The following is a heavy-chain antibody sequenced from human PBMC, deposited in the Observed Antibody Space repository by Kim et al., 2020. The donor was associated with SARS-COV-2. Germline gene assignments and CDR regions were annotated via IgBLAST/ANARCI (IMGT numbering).Heavy chain of an antibody. CDR1: GFTFSSYA. CDR3: AKESGMGPGPIDY. D-gene: IGHD3-10*01. Sequence: GGSLRLSCAASGFTFSSYAMSWVRQAPGKGLEWVSIIGGVGTTTYYADSVKGRFTMSRDNSKNTMYLQMNSLRAEDTALYYCAKESGMGPGPIDYWGQGTLVTVSS. CDR2: IGGVGTTT. J-gene: IGHJ4*02. V-gene: IGHV3-23*01.